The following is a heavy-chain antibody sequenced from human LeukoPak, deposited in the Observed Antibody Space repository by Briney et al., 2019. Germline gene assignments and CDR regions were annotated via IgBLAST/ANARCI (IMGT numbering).Heavy chain of an antibody. V-gene: IGHV1-18*01. CDR1: GYTFTSFG. J-gene: IGHJ4*02. D-gene: IGHD1-26*01. CDR2: ISAYNGHT. Sequence: ASVTVSCKASGYTFTSFGFSWVRQAPGQGLEWMGWISAYNGHTNYAQNLQGRVTLTTDTSTSTVYMELTSLRSDDTAVYYCARDQVVGATAGTFDNWGQGTLVTVSS. CDR3: ARDQVVGATAGTFDN.